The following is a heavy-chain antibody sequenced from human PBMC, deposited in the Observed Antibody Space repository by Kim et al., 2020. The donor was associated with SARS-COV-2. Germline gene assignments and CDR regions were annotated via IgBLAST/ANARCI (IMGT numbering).Heavy chain of an antibody. V-gene: IGHV1-2*02. CDR3: ARDSGAREVGIDS. CDR2: INPNSGDK. D-gene: IGHD1-26*01. Sequence: ASVKVSCKTSGYTFSGYFTHWVRQAPGQGLEWMGWINPNSGDKVYAQKFRGRVTMTRDTSIRTVYMELSRLTSDDTAEYYCARDSGAREVGIDSWGQGTL. CDR1: GYTFSGYF. J-gene: IGHJ5*01.